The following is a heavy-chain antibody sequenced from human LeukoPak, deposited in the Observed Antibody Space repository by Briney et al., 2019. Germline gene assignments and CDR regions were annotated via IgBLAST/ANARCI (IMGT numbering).Heavy chain of an antibody. V-gene: IGHV4-59*08. CDR3: AQTRSQAISAQYFDY. J-gene: IGHJ4*02. CDR2: FYYSGST. D-gene: IGHD2-2*02. CDR1: GGSVSSYS. Sequence: SETLSLTCTVSGGSVSSYSWSWIRQPPGKGLEWIGYFYYSGSTNYNPSLKSRVTISVDTSKSQFSLNLTSVTAADTAVYYCAQTRSQAISAQYFDYWGQGTLVTVSS.